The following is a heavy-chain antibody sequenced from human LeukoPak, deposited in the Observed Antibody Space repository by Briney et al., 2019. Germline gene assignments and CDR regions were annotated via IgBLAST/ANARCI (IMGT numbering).Heavy chain of an antibody. V-gene: IGHV1-18*01. CDR1: GYTFTSYG. J-gene: IGHJ6*02. Sequence: EASVKVSCKASGYTFTSYGISWVRQAPGQGLEWMGWISAYNGNTYYAQKLQGRVTMTTDTSTSTAYMELRSLRSDDTAVYYCARAYYDILTGYSRPYYYGMDVWGQGTTVTVSS. D-gene: IGHD3-9*01. CDR3: ARAYYDILTGYSRPYYYGMDV. CDR2: ISAYNGNT.